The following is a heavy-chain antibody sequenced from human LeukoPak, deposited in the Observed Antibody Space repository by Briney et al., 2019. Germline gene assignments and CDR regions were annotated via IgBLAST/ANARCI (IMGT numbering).Heavy chain of an antibody. J-gene: IGHJ4*02. D-gene: IGHD5-12*01. Sequence: SETLSLTCTVSGGSIRSISNYWGWIRQPPGKGLEWIGNIYYSGSTNYNPSLKSRVTISLDTSKNQFSLKLTSVTAADTAVYYCARRWWLRGPDVLIPFDYWGQGTLVSVSS. V-gene: IGHV4-39*01. CDR1: GGSIRSISNY. CDR2: IYYSGST. CDR3: ARRWWLRGPDVLIPFDY.